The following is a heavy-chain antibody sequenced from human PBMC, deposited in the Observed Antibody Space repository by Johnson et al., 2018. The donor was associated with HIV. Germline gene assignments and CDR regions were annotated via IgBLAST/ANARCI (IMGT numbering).Heavy chain of an antibody. J-gene: IGHJ3*02. Sequence: QVQLVESGGGVVQPGKSLRIYCAVSEFTFSNYAMHWVSLPPGKGLQWVAVISYDGTNKYYADSVQGRFTISRDNSKDTLYLQMDSLRAEDSALYYCARGRKDRGAADGLDNDAFDMWGQGTLVTVS. D-gene: IGHD3/OR15-3a*01. CDR2: ISYDGTNK. V-gene: IGHV3-30*03. CDR3: ARGRKDRGAADGLDNDAFDM. CDR1: EFTFSNYA.